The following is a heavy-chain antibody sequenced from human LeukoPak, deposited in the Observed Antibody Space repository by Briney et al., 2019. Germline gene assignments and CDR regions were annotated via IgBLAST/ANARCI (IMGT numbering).Heavy chain of an antibody. CDR1: GFTFSGSA. V-gene: IGHV3-73*01. Sequence: GGSLRLSCAASGFTFSGSAMHWVRQASGKGLEWVGRIRSKANNYATAYGASVEGRFTISRDDSKNTAYLQMNSLKTEDTAVYYCTRRDTSSFNMDFWGKGTTVTVSS. J-gene: IGHJ6*03. D-gene: IGHD6-13*01. CDR2: IRSKANNYAT. CDR3: TRRDTSSFNMDF.